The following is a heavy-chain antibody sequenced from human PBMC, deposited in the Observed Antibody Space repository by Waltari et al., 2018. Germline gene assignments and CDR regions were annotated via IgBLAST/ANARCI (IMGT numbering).Heavy chain of an antibody. J-gene: IGHJ4*02. Sequence: QVQLQESGPGLVKPSQTLSLTCTVSGGSISSTDYYWSWIRQPPGGGLEWIGYIYSTERTYYKSSLKSRIAMSLDRSKNQFSLKLRSVTAADTAVYFCARFLSGSYFDYWGQGTLVPVSS. D-gene: IGHD5-12*01. CDR3: ARFLSGSYFDY. CDR1: GGSISSTDYY. CDR2: IYSTERT. V-gene: IGHV4-30-4*08.